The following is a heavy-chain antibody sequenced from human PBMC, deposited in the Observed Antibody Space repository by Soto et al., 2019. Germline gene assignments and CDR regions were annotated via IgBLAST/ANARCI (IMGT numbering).Heavy chain of an antibody. D-gene: IGHD3-10*01. V-gene: IGHV4-39*01. CDR3: ARSHYASGSCYNPDFDY. J-gene: IGHJ4*02. Sequence: QLQLQESGPGLVKPSETLSLTCTVSGGSLSSSSYCWGWIRQPPGKGLESIGSIYYSGSTYYNPSLKGRVTISVDTSKNQFSLKLSSVTASDTAVYYCARSHYASGSCYNPDFDYWGQGTLVTVSS. CDR1: GGSLSSSSYC. CDR2: IYYSGST.